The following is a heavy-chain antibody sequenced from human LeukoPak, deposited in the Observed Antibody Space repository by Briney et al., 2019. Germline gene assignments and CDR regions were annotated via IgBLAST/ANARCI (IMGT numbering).Heavy chain of an antibody. CDR1: GGSISSSSYY. J-gene: IGHJ5*02. Sequence: PSETLSLTCTVSGGSISSSSYYWGWIRQPPGKGLEWIGSIYYSGSTYYNPPLKSRVTISVDTSKNQFSLKLSSVPAADTAVYYCARALPAAADSNNWFDPWGQGTLVTVSS. CDR3: ARALPAAADSNNWFDP. V-gene: IGHV4-39*01. D-gene: IGHD6-13*01. CDR2: IYYSGST.